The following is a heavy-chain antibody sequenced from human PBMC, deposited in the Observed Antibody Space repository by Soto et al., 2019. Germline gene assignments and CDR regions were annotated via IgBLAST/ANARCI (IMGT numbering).Heavy chain of an antibody. CDR1: GFTFSDYY. CDR2: ISSNSNYK. D-gene: IGHD3-22*01. Sequence: GGSLRLSCAASGFTFSDYYMSCIRQAPGKGLEWISYISSNSNYKNHADSVRGRFTISIDNAKNSLYLQMNGLRAEETAVYYCARATGYYHTSGSDSWGQGTLVTVSS. CDR3: ARATGYYHTSGSDS. V-gene: IGHV3-11*06. J-gene: IGHJ4*02.